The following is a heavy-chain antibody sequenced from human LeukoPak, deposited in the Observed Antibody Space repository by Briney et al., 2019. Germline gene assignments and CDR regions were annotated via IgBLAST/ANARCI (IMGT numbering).Heavy chain of an antibody. J-gene: IGHJ4*02. Sequence: PGGSLRLSCAASGFTFTNYAMSWVRQAPGKGLEWVSVISGSGSNTYYADSVKGRFTISRDNSKNTLYLQMNSLRAEDTAVYYCAKDRDVVVPAAYFDYWGQGTLVTVSS. CDR3: AKDRDVVVPAAYFDY. CDR2: ISGSGSNT. CDR1: GFTFTNYA. D-gene: IGHD2-2*01. V-gene: IGHV3-23*01.